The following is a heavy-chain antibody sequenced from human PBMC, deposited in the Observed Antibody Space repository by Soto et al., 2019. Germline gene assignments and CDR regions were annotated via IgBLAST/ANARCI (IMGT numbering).Heavy chain of an antibody. CDR1: GYTFTGYY. CDR2: INPNSGGT. CDR3: ATGRGGVPYYYYYGMDV. D-gene: IGHD1-26*01. V-gene: IGHV1-2*02. J-gene: IGHJ6*02. Sequence: QVQLVQSGAEVKKPGASVKVSCKASGYTFTGYYMHWVRQAPGQGLEWMGWINPNSGGTNYAQKFQGRVTMTRDTSISTGYMELSRLRSDDTAVYYCATGRGGVPYYYYYGMDVWGQGTTVTVSS.